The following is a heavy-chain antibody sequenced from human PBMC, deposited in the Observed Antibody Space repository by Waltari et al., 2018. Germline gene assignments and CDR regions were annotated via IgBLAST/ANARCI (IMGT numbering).Heavy chain of an antibody. CDR1: GITFSNYA. J-gene: IGHJ4*02. CDR2: ITVGDDT. V-gene: IGHV3-23*01. CDR3: ATPFYNWDDPLHS. Sequence: EVQLLESGGDLVPPGGSLRLSCAASGITFSNYAINWVRLAPGTGLEWVSAITVGDDTYYSDSVKGRFTISRDTSKDSVHLQMNGLRAEDTAIYYCATPFYNWDDPLHSWGQGTLVTVSS. D-gene: IGHD1-20*01.